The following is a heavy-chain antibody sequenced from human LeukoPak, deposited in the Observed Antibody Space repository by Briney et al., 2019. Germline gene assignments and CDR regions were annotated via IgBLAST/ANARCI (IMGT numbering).Heavy chain of an antibody. CDR2: IRSKAYGGTT. Sequence: GGSLRLSCTASGFTFGDYAMSWFRQAPGKGLEWVGFIRSKAYGGTTEYAASVKGRFTISRDDSKSIAYLQMNSLKTEDTAVYYCTSIHDYGDLYFDYWGQGTLVTVSS. D-gene: IGHD4-17*01. J-gene: IGHJ4*02. V-gene: IGHV3-49*03. CDR3: TSIHDYGDLYFDY. CDR1: GFTFGDYA.